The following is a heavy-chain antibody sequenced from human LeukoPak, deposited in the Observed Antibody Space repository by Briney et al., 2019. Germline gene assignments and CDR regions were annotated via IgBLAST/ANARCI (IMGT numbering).Heavy chain of an antibody. CDR2: INPSGGST. CDR3: ARTPAEITIFGVAPKLDY. V-gene: IGHV1-46*01. Sequence: ASVKVSCKASGYTFTSYYMHWVRQAPGQGLEWMGIINPSGGSTSYAQKFQGRVTMTRDTSTSTAYMELSSLRSEDTAVYYCARTPAEITIFGVAPKLDYWGQGTLVTVSS. J-gene: IGHJ4*02. D-gene: IGHD3-3*01. CDR1: GYTFTSYY.